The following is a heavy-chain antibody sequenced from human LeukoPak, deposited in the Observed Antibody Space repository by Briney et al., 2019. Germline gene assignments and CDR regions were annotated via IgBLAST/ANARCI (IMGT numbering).Heavy chain of an antibody. CDR1: GGSISISY. V-gene: IGHV4-4*09. Sequence: SETLSLTCTVSGGSISISYWSWIRQPPGKGLEWIGYIYTSGSTNYNPSLKSRVTISVDTSKNQFSLKLSSVTAADTAVYYCARTLGYYDSSGSRYYYYYMDVWGKGTTVPVSS. CDR2: IYTSGST. CDR3: ARTLGYYDSSGSRYYYYYMDV. D-gene: IGHD3-22*01. J-gene: IGHJ6*03.